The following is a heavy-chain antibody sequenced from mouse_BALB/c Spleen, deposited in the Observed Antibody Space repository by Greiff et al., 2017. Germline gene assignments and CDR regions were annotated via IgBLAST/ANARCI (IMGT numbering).Heavy chain of an antibody. J-gene: IGHJ1*01. CDR3: ARIGSSYYWYFDV. Sequence: QVTLKVCGPGILQPSQTLSLTCSFSGFSLSTSGMGVGWIRQPSGKGLEWLAHIWWDDDKRYNPALKSRLTISKDTSSNQVFLKIASVDTADTATYYCARIGSSYYWYFDVWGAGTTVTVSS. CDR1: GFSLSTSGMG. CDR2: IWWDDDK. D-gene: IGHD1-1*01. V-gene: IGHV8-8*01.